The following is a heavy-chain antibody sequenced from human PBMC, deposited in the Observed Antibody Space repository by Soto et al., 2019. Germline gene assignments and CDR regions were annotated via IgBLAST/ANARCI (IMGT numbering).Heavy chain of an antibody. CDR1: GGTFSSYA. CDR3: ARAHGWVGAAPVG. Sequence: QVQLVQSGAEVKKPGSSVKVSCKASGGTFSSYAITWVRQSPGQGLEWMGGIIATFGTANYAQKFQGRVTITEDESTSTAYMELSSLRSEDTAVYYCARAHGWVGAAPVGWGQGTLVTVSS. V-gene: IGHV1-69*12. CDR2: IIATFGTA. D-gene: IGHD2-15*01. J-gene: IGHJ4*02.